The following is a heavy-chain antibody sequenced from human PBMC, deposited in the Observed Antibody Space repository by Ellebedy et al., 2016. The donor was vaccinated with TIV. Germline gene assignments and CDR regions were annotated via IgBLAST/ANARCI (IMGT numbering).Heavy chain of an antibody. Sequence: PGGSLRLSCAASGFTFSPYAMAWVRQVPGKGLEWVVGIVGSEAKKYEDSVKGRFTISRDNAKNSLYLQMNSERADDTAVYYCATDRGYFTFDYWGQGSLITVSS. CDR2: IVGSEAKK. CDR1: GFTFSPYA. CDR3: ATDRGYFTFDY. V-gene: IGHV3-23*01. J-gene: IGHJ4*02. D-gene: IGHD3-9*01.